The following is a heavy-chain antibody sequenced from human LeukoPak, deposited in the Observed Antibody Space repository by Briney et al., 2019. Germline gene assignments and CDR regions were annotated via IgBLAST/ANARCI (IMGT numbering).Heavy chain of an antibody. CDR2: IYSGGST. CDR1: GFTVSSNY. Sequence: GGSLRLSCAASGFTVSSNYMSWVRQAPGKGLEWVSVIYSGGSTYYADSVKGRFTISRDNSKNTLYLQMNSLRAEDPAVYYCASAYCTNGVCSKVPLDYWGQGTLVTVSS. J-gene: IGHJ4*02. CDR3: ASAYCTNGVCSKVPLDY. D-gene: IGHD2-8*01. V-gene: IGHV3-53*01.